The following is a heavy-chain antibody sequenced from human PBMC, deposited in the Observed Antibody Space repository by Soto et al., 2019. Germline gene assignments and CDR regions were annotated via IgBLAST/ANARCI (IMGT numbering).Heavy chain of an antibody. CDR1: GGSISSYY. CDR3: ARGIVPDWFDP. V-gene: IGHV4-59*01. D-gene: IGHD3-22*01. Sequence: PSETLSLTCTVSGGSISSYYWSWIRQPPGKGLEWIGYIYYSGSTNYNPSLKSRVTISVDTSKDQFSLKLSSVTAADTAVYYCARGIVPDWFDPWGQGTLVTVSS. J-gene: IGHJ5*02. CDR2: IYYSGST.